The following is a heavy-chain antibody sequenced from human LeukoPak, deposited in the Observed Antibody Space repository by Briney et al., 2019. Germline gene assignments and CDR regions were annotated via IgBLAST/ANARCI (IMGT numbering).Heavy chain of an antibody. J-gene: IGHJ4*02. CDR1: GFTFSSYG. Sequence: GGSLRLSCAASGFTFSSYGMSWVRQAPGKGLEWVSAISGSGGSTYYADSVKGRFTISRDNSKNTLYLQMNSLRAEDTAVYYCAKDLGEKQWLVVGIDYWGQGTLVTVSS. V-gene: IGHV3-23*01. D-gene: IGHD6-19*01. CDR3: AKDLGEKQWLVVGIDY. CDR2: ISGSGGST.